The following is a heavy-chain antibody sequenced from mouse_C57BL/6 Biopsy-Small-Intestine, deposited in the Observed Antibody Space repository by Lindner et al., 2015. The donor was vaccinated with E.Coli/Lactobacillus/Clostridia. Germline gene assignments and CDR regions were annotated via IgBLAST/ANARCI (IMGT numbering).Heavy chain of an antibody. CDR1: GFNLRDYG. Sequence: VQLQESGGGLVKPGGSRKLSCAASGFNLRDYGMHWGRQAPEKGLEWVAYIGSGSNTIYYSDTVKGRFTISRDNAKNTLFLQMTSLRSEDTAMYYCANYYGYYSYDEGYAMDYWGQGTSVTVSS. CDR3: ANYYGYYSYDEGYAMDY. J-gene: IGHJ4*01. CDR2: IGSGSNTI. V-gene: IGHV5-17*01. D-gene: IGHD2-12*01.